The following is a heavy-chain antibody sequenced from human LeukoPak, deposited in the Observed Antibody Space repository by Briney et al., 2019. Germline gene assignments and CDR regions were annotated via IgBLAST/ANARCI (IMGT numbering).Heavy chain of an antibody. CDR2: INHSGST. Sequence: SETLSLTCAVYGGSFSGYYWSWIRQPPGKGLEWIGEINHSGSTNYNPYLKSRVTISVDTSKNQFSLKLSSVTAADTAVYYCAGGNREYSSSSHYWGQGTLVTVSS. CDR1: GGSFSGYY. CDR3: AGGNREYSSSSHY. D-gene: IGHD6-13*01. J-gene: IGHJ4*02. V-gene: IGHV4-34*01.